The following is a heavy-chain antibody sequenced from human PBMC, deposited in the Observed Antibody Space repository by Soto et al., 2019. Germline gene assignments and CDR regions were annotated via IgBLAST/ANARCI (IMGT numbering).Heavy chain of an antibody. D-gene: IGHD6-13*01. J-gene: IGHJ4*02. CDR1: GFTFSSYA. CDR3: ARDPIPLGIAAATDY. CDR2: ISYDGSNK. V-gene: IGHV3-30-3*01. Sequence: QVQLVESGGGVVQPGRSLRLSCAASGFTFSSYAMHWVRQAPGKGLEWVAVISYDGSNKYYADSVKGRFTISRDNSKNTLYLQMNSLRAEDTAVYYCARDPIPLGIAAATDYWGQGTLVTVSS.